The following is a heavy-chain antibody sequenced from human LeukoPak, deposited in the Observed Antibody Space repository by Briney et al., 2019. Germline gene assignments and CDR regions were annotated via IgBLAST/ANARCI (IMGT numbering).Heavy chain of an antibody. D-gene: IGHD2-15*01. CDR1: GGSISSSSYY. CDR2: IYYSGST. Sequence: SETLSLTCTVSGGSISSSSYYWGWIRQPPGKGLEWIGSIYYSGSTYYNPSLKSRVTISVDTSKNQFPLKLSSVTAADTAVYYCARQASGIFYNQDPHYFDYWGQGTLVTVSS. CDR3: ARQASGIFYNQDPHYFDY. V-gene: IGHV4-39*01. J-gene: IGHJ4*02.